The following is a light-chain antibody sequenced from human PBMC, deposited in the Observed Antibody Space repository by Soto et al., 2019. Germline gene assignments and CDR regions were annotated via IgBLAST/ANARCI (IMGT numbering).Light chain of an antibody. Sequence: QSVLTQPPSASGSPGQSVTIPCTGTSSDIAANDHVYWYQQHPGKAPNLMIYETIKRPSGVSNRFSGSKSGNSASLTISGLQSEDEAEYFCGTYASTRISRVFGTGTKVTVL. V-gene: IGLV2-8*01. CDR3: GTYASTRISRV. CDR1: SSDIAANDH. CDR2: ETI. J-gene: IGLJ1*01.